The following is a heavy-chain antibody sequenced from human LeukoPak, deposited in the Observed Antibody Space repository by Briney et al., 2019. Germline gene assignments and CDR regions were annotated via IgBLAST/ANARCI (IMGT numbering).Heavy chain of an antibody. CDR3: ARGANSGSYFSAFDY. CDR1: GYTFTSYG. Sequence: ASVKVSCKASGYTFTSYGISWVRQAPGQGLEWMGWISAYNGNTNYAQKLQGRVTMTTDTSTSTAYMELRSLRSDDTAVYYCARGANSGSYFSAFDYWGQGTLVTVSS. V-gene: IGHV1-18*01. D-gene: IGHD1-26*01. CDR2: ISAYNGNT. J-gene: IGHJ4*02.